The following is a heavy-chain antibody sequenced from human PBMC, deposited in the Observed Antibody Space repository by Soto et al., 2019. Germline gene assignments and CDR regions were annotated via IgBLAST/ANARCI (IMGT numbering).Heavy chain of an antibody. CDR1: GFSFTGYY. J-gene: IGHJ5*01. CDR3: AKDLTRQLAYWLDS. CDR2: INAHSGGT. Sequence: GASVKVSCKASGFSFTGYYIHWLRQAPGQGLEWMGWINAHSGGTEYAQKFQGRVTLTRDTSIATAYLTLTSLTSDDTALYYCAKDLTRQLAYWLDSPGPVTQVTVSS. D-gene: IGHD6-6*01. V-gene: IGHV1-2*02.